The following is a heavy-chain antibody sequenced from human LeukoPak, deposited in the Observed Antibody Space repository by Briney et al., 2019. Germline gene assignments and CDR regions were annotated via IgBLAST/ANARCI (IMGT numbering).Heavy chain of an antibody. Sequence: PSETLSLTCAVYGGSFSGYYWSWIRQPPGKGLEWIGEINHSGSTNYNPSLKSRVTISVDTSKNQFSLKLSSVTAADTAGYYCARVGYSSSYNWFDPWGQGTLVTVSS. D-gene: IGHD6-6*01. V-gene: IGHV4-34*01. J-gene: IGHJ5*02. CDR3: ARVGYSSSYNWFDP. CDR1: GGSFSGYY. CDR2: INHSGST.